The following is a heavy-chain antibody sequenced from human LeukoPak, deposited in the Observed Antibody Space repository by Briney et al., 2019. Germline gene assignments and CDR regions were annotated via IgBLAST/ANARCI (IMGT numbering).Heavy chain of an antibody. D-gene: IGHD3-3*01. J-gene: IGHJ4*02. CDR2: ISWNSGSI. Sequence: GGSLRLSCAASGFTFDDYAMPWVRQAPGKGLEWVSGISWNSGSIGYADSVKGRFTISRDNAKNSLYLQMNSLRAEDTALYYCAKGLRTPSITIFGVVSDWGQGTLVTVSS. CDR1: GFTFDDYA. CDR3: AKGLRTPSITIFGVVSD. V-gene: IGHV3-9*01.